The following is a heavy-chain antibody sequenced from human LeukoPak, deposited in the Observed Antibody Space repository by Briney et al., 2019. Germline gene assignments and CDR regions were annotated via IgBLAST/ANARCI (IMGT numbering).Heavy chain of an antibody. D-gene: IGHD6-19*01. V-gene: IGHV3-23*01. CDR1: GFTFSSSV. CDR2: IRSSADAK. CDR3: AKCGYHSENSGWCHAFTI. J-gene: IGHJ3*02. Sequence: PGGSLRLSCAASGFTFSSSVMNWVRQAPGKGLQWVSSIRSSADAKECAGSVKGRFTISRDNYKSTLYLQMNSLRAEDTAVYYCAKCGYHSENSGWCHAFTIWGRGTVVTVSS.